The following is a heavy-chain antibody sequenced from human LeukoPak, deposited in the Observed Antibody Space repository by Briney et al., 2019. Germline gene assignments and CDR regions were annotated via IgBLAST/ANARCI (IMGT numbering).Heavy chain of an antibody. J-gene: IGHJ5*01. CDR1: GGSFSGSY. CDR3: ARGIYSRLSLIRGVIGWDS. CDR2: VNFNGGI. V-gene: IGHV4-34*01. Sequence: SETLSLTCAVYGGSFSGSYWTWIRQPPGKGLEWIGEVNFNGGITHNPSPTSRVTISVDTSKNQISLRLSSVTAADTGVYYCARGIYSRLSLIRGVIGWDSWGQGTLVTVSS. D-gene: IGHD3-10*01.